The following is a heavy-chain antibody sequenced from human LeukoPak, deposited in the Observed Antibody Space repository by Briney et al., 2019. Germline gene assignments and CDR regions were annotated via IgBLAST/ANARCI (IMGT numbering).Heavy chain of an antibody. CDR2: LDESGRP. J-gene: IGHJ6*03. V-gene: IGHV4-39*07. CDR3: ARDLGGYPFFMDV. CDR1: GGSTGSGRHH. D-gene: IGHD2-15*01. Sequence: SENLSLTCSVSGGSTGSGRHHWAWVRHPPGKGLEFIGSLDESGRPYYNAPLKSRVTISEDSSGKQFSLNLSSVTAADTAVYYCARDLGGYPFFMDVWGRGTTVIVSS.